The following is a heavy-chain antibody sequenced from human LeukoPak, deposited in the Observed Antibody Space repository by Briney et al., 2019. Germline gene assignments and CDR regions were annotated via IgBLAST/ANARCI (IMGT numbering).Heavy chain of an antibody. D-gene: IGHD2-2*02. CDR2: IYPDDSDT. CDR3: AIGGDSTTSCYRCFDY. CDR1: GYRFTNYW. V-gene: IGHV5-51*01. J-gene: IGHJ4*02. Sequence: GESLKISCKGSGYRFTNYWIGWVRQMPGNGLEWMGLIYPDDSDTRYSPSFQGQVTISADKSISTAYLQWSSLKASDTAMYYCAIGGDSTTSCYRCFDYWGQGTLVTVSS.